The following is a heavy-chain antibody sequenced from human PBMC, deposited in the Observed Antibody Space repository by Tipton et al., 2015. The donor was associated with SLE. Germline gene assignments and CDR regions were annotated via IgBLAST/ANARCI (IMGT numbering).Heavy chain of an antibody. V-gene: IGHV4-38-2*01. Sequence: TLSLTCVVSGYSISSAYSWGWIRQPPGKGLEWIGTVYHSGSPHYNPSLKSRVTISVDTSKNQFSLKLSSVTAADTAVYYCAIGISARGVIIIYYFDYWGQGTLVTVSS. CDR3: AIGISARGVIIIYYFDY. CDR2: VYHSGSP. CDR1: GYSISSAYS. D-gene: IGHD3-10*01. J-gene: IGHJ4*02.